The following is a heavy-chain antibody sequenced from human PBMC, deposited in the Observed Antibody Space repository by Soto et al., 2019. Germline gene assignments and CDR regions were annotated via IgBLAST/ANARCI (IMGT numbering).Heavy chain of an antibody. V-gene: IGHV1-69*05. CDR1: GGTFSSYA. CDR2: IIPIFGST. CDR3: AREVYGSGTRGFDP. D-gene: IGHD3-10*01. Sequence: SVKVSCKASGGTFSSYAISWVRQAPGQGLEWMGGIIPIFGSTSYAQKFQGRVTMTRDTSTSTVYMELSSLRSEDTAVYYCAREVYGSGTRGFDPWGQGTLVTVSS. J-gene: IGHJ5*02.